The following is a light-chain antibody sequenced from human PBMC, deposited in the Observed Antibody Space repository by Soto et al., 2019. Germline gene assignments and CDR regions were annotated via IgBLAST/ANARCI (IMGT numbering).Light chain of an antibody. J-gene: IGLJ1*01. Sequence: QSALTQPASVSGSPGQSITISCTGTSSDVGSYNLVSWYQHHPGKAPKIMIYEGNKRPSGVSNRFSGSKSGNTASLTISGLQAEDEADYYCCSYAGSRTFVFGSGTKLTVL. CDR2: EGN. CDR3: CSYAGSRTFV. V-gene: IGLV2-23*01. CDR1: SSDVGSYNL.